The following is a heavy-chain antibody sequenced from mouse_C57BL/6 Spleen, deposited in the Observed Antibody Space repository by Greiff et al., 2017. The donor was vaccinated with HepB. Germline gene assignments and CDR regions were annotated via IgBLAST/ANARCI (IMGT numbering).Heavy chain of an antibody. CDR2: IRSKSSNYAT. J-gene: IGHJ2*01. V-gene: IGHV10-3*01. D-gene: IGHD2-3*01. Sequence: EVLLVESGGGLVQPKGSLKLSCAASGFTFNTYAMHWVRQPPGKGLEWVASIRSKSSNYATYYADSVKDRFTISRDDSQSMLYLQMNSLTTEDTAMYYCDRDDGYSTFDYWGQGTTLTVSS. CDR3: DRDDGYSTFDY. CDR1: GFTFNTYA.